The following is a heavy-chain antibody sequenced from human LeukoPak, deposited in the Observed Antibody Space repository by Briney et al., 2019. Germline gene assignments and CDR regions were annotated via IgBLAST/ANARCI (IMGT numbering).Heavy chain of an antibody. CDR3: ARAYRSYYVDY. J-gene: IGHJ4*02. D-gene: IGHD1-14*01. CDR1: GFTFSDYY. Sequence: GGSLRLSCAASGFTFSDYYMSWVPQAPGKGLEWVSYITSSASTISYADSVKSRFTISRDNAKNSLYLQMNSLRAEDTAVYYCARAYRSYYVDYWGQGTVVSVSS. CDR2: ITSSASTI. V-gene: IGHV3-11*01.